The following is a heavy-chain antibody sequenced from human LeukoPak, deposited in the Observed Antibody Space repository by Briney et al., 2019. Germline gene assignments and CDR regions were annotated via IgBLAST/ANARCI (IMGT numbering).Heavy chain of an antibody. CDR2: ISYDGSNK. J-gene: IGHJ4*02. CDR1: GFTFSSYA. V-gene: IGHV3-30-3*02. CDR3: AKPRSQRSYYFDY. D-gene: IGHD2-15*01. Sequence: GGSLRLSCAASGFTFSSYAMHWVRQAPGKGLEWVAVISYDGSNKYYADSVKGRFTISRDNSKNTLYLQMNSLRAEDTAVYYCAKPRSQRSYYFDYWGQGTLVTVSS.